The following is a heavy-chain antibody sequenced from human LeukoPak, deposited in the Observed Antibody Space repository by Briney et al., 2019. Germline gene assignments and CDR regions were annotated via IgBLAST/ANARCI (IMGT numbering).Heavy chain of an antibody. CDR1: RGSISSDSISSYY. CDR3: ARELNYYDSSGYLNWFDP. V-gene: IGHV4-61*01. D-gene: IGHD3-22*01. CDR2: IYYSGTT. Sequence: ETLSLTCTVSRGSISSDSISSYYWSWIRQPPGKGLEWIGYIYYSGTTNYNPSLKSRVTISIDTSKNQFSLKLRSVTAADTAVYYCARELNYYDSSGYLNWFDPWGQGTLVTVSS. J-gene: IGHJ5*02.